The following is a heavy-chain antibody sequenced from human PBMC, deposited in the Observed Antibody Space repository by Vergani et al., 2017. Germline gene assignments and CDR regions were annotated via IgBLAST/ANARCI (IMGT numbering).Heavy chain of an antibody. CDR1: GFTFSSYA. CDR2: ISGSGGST. J-gene: IGHJ4*02. Sequence: EVQLLESGGGLVQPGGSLRLSCAASGFTFSSYAMSWVRQAPGKGLEGVSAISGSGGSTYYADSVKGRFTISRDNSKNTLYLQMNSLRAEDTAVDYCAKDIAPYCSSSSCHWGFDYWGQGTLVTVSS. D-gene: IGHD2-2*01. V-gene: IGHV3-23*01. CDR3: AKDIAPYCSSSSCHWGFDY.